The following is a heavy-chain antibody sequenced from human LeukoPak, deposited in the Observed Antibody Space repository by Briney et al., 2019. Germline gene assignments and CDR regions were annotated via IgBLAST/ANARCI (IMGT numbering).Heavy chain of an antibody. V-gene: IGHV4-39*01. CDR2: IYYSGST. CDR3: ARLPGIAVAGPYFDY. Sequence: KPSETLSLTCTVSGGSISSSSYYWGWIRQPTGKGLEWIGSIYYSGSTYYNPSLKSRVTISVDTSKNQFSLKLSSVTAADTAVYYCARLPGIAVAGPYFDYWGQGTLVTVSS. CDR1: GGSISSSSYY. D-gene: IGHD6-19*01. J-gene: IGHJ4*02.